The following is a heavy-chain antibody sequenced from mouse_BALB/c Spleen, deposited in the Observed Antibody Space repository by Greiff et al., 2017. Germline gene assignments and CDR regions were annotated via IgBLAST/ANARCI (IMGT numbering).Heavy chain of an antibody. CDR2: IDPENGNT. Sequence: EVKLQESGAELVRPGALVKLSCKASGFNIKDYYMHWVKQRPEQGLEWIGWIDPENGNTIYDPKFQGKASITADTSSNTAYLQLSSLTSEDTAVYYCALLPFCYAMDYWGQGTSVTVSS. CDR1: GFNIKDYY. J-gene: IGHJ4*01. V-gene: IGHV14-1*02. CDR3: ALLPFCYAMDY.